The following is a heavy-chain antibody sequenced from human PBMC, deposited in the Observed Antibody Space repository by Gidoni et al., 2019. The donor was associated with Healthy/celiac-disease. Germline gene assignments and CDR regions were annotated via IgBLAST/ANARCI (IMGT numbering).Heavy chain of an antibody. CDR2: IRSKAYGGTT. Sequence: EVQLVESGGGLVQPGRSLRLSCTASGFTFGDYAMSWFRQAPGKGLEWVGFIRSKAYGGTTEYAASVKGRFTISRDDSKSIAYLQMNSLKTEDTAVYYCTSALPTTVTTRQFDIWGQGTMVTVSS. CDR3: TSALPTTVTTRQFDI. V-gene: IGHV3-49*03. J-gene: IGHJ3*02. CDR1: GFTFGDYA. D-gene: IGHD4-17*01.